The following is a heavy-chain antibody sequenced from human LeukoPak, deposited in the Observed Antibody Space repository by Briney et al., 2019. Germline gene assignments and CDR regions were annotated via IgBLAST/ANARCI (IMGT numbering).Heavy chain of an antibody. CDR2: ISYGGSNK. J-gene: IGHJ6*03. V-gene: IGHV3-30*04. Sequence: GGSLRLSCAASGFTFSSYAMHWVRQAPGKGLEWVAVISYGGSNKYYADSVKGRFTISRDNSKNTLYLQMNSLRAEDTAVYYCARESIADNSYYMDVWGKGTTVTVSS. CDR1: GFTFSSYA. CDR3: ARESIADNSYYMDV. D-gene: IGHD6-6*01.